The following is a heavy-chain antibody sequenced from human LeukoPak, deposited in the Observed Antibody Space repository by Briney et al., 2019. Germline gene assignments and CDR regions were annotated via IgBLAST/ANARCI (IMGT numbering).Heavy chain of an antibody. CDR3: VRGSLASGVVVYYYYYLDV. J-gene: IGHJ6*03. CDR2: ISASRDTT. Sequence: GGSLRLSCAASGFNYSSYTMNWVRQAPGMGLEWLSYISASRDTTYYADSVKGRFTISRDNAKNSLYLQMNSLRAEDTAVYYCVRGSLASGVVVYYYYYLDVWGKGTTVTVSS. D-gene: IGHD3-3*01. CDR1: GFNYSSYT. V-gene: IGHV3-48*01.